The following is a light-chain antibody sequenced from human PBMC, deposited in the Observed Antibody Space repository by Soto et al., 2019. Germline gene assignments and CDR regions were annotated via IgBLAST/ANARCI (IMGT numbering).Light chain of an antibody. CDR2: GNS. Sequence: QAVVTQPPSVSGAPGQRVTISCTGSSSNIGAGYDVHWYQQVPGTAPKFLIYGNSNRPSGVPDRFSGSKSGTSASLAITGLQAEDEADYYCQSYDSSLSGSVFGGGTKVTVL. V-gene: IGLV1-40*01. J-gene: IGLJ2*01. CDR3: QSYDSSLSGSV. CDR1: SSNIGAGYD.